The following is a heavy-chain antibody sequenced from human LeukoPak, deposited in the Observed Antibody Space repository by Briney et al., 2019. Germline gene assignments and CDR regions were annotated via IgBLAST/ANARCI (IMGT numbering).Heavy chain of an antibody. Sequence: SETLSLTCTVSGGSISSGDYYWRWIRQPPGKGLEWIGYIYYSGSTYYNPSLKSRVTISVDTSKNQFSLKLSSVTAADTAVYYRAREGGSYYFDYWGQGTLVTVSS. J-gene: IGHJ4*02. CDR2: IYYSGST. D-gene: IGHD1-26*01. V-gene: IGHV4-30-4*08. CDR1: GGSISSGDYY. CDR3: AREGGSYYFDY.